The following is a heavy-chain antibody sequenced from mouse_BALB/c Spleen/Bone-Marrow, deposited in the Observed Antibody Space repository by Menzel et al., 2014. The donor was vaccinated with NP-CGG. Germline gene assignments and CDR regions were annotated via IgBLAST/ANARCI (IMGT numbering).Heavy chain of an antibody. CDR2: INPGSGST. D-gene: IGHD2-3*01. CDR1: GYAFTDYL. Sequence: QVQLQQPGAELVRPGTSVKVSCKASGYAFTDYLMEWLKQRPGQGLEWIGVINPGSGSTNYNEKFKDKATLTADKSSSTAYMQLSSLTSDDSAVYFRAIYDGYFDYWRQGTTLTVSS. J-gene: IGHJ2*01. CDR3: AIYDGYFDY. V-gene: IGHV1-54*01.